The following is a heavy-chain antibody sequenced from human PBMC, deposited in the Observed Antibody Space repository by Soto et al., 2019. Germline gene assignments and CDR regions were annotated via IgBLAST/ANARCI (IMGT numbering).Heavy chain of an antibody. Sequence: QVQLVQSGAEVKKPGSSMKISCKAFGGSFSDYAISWVRQAPGQGLEWMGGIIPIFGTPNYAQKFQDRVTFTAHESTNTAYMELSRLTSEDTALYYCVRDRAPRRWSYLDLWGQGTQVTVSS. V-gene: IGHV1-69*01. J-gene: IGHJ4*02. CDR1: GGSFSDYA. D-gene: IGHD2-15*01. CDR2: IIPIFGTP. CDR3: VRDRAPRRWSYLDL.